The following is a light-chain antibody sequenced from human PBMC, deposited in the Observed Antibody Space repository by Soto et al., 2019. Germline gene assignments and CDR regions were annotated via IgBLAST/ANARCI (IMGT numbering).Light chain of an antibody. CDR1: SSDVGAYNY. J-gene: IGLJ1*01. V-gene: IGLV2-14*01. CDR3: SSYTSSSTFV. CDR2: EVS. Sequence: QSVLTQPASVSGSPGQSITISCTGTSSDVGAYNYVSWYQHHPGKAPKLIIYEVSNRPSGLSNRFSGSKSGNTASLTISGLQAEDEADYYCSSYTSSSTFVFGTGTKLIVL.